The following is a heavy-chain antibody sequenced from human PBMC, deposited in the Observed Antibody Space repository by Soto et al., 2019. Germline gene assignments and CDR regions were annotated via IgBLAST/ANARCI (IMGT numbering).Heavy chain of an antibody. V-gene: IGHV3-23*01. CDR3: AKFEAHPLEYWYLDF. Sequence: EVQLLESGGGLVQPGGSLRLSCAASGFTFSAYAMGWVRQAPGKGLEWVSTIHSGGGATHYADSVKGRFTISRDDSKNTLYAQMNSLRAEDTAVYYCAKFEAHPLEYWYLDFWRRGTLVTVSS. CDR1: GFTFSAYA. J-gene: IGHJ2*01. CDR2: IHSGGGAT. D-gene: IGHD1-1*01.